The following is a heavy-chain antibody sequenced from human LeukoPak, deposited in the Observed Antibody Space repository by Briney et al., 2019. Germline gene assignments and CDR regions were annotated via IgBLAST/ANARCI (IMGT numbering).Heavy chain of an antibody. CDR1: GFTFGDYA. J-gene: IGHJ3*02. D-gene: IGHD2-2*01. Sequence: GSLRLSCAASGFTFGDYALSWIRQPPGKGLEWIGEINHSGSTNYNPSLKSRVTISVDTSKNQFSLKLSSVTAADTAVYYCARGFSCSSTSCQRDDAFDIWGQGTMVTVSS. CDR3: ARGFSCSSTSCQRDDAFDI. CDR2: INHSGST. V-gene: IGHV4-34*01.